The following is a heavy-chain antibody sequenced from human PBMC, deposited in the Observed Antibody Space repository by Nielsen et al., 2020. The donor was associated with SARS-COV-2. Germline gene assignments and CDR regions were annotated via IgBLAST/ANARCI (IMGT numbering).Heavy chain of an antibody. CDR1: GFSLTTTGMR. D-gene: IGHD2-15*01. CDR2: IDWDDDK. Sequence: SGPTLVKPTQTLTLTCTFSGFSLTTTGMRVSWIRQPPGKALEWLARIDWDDDKFYNRSLRTRLTISKDTSKNQVALTMTNMDPVDTATYYCARTSGGFYIDSWGQGTLVTVSS. CDR3: ARTSGGFYIDS. J-gene: IGHJ5*01. V-gene: IGHV2-70*04.